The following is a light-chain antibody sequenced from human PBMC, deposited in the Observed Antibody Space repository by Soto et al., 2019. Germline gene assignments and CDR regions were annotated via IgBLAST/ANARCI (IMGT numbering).Light chain of an antibody. V-gene: IGKV1D-12*01. CDR3: QQANSYPPT. Sequence: DILMTQSPASVSASVGDRVTITCRASQGISNWLAWYQQKPGNAPKLLIYAASTLKSGVPSRFSGSGSGTDFTLTISSLQPEDFATYYCQQANSYPPTFGQGTQLEIK. CDR1: QGISNW. J-gene: IGKJ5*01. CDR2: AAS.